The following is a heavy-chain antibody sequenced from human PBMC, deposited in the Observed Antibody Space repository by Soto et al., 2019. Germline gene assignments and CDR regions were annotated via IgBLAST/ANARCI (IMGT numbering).Heavy chain of an antibody. Sequence: GASVKVSCKTSGYPVTSNRLSWVRRAPGQGLEWMGWISPHNGNAKYAQKFQDRVTMTADTAASTVYMELRSLRSDDSAVFYCARDRSGWYDFWGQGTPVTVSS. CDR3: ARDRSGWYDF. J-gene: IGHJ4*02. CDR1: GYPVTSNR. D-gene: IGHD6-19*01. CDR2: ISPHNGNA. V-gene: IGHV1-18*01.